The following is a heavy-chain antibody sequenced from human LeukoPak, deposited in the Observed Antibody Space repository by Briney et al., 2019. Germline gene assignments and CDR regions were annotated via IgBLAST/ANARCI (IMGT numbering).Heavy chain of an antibody. CDR1: GGSFSGYY. D-gene: IGHD3-10*01. Sequence: SETLSLTCAVYGGSFSGYYWSWIRQPPGKGLEWIGEINHSGSTNYNPSLKGRVTISVDTSKNQFSLKLSSVTAADTAVYYCARGVYYYGSGSSQKLDYWGQGTLVTVSS. J-gene: IGHJ4*02. CDR3: ARGVYYYGSGSSQKLDY. CDR2: INHSGST. V-gene: IGHV4-34*01.